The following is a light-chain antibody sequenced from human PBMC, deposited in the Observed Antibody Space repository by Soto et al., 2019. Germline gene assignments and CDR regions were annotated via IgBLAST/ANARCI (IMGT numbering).Light chain of an antibody. J-gene: IGKJ1*01. CDR3: QQYNSYSVT. Sequence: DIQMTQSPSTLSASVGDRVTITCRASQSISSWLAWYQQKPGRAPKLLISKASSLESGVPSRFSGSGSGTEFTLTISSLQPDEFANYYCQQYNSYSVTFGQGTKVEIK. CDR1: QSISSW. CDR2: KAS. V-gene: IGKV1-5*03.